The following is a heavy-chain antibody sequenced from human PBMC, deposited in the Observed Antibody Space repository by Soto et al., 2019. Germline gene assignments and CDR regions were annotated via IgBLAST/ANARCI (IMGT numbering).Heavy chain of an antibody. CDR2: ISFDGSIQ. J-gene: IGHJ5*02. D-gene: IGHD3-10*01. V-gene: IGHV3-30*18. CDR3: AKDRRGSGSYLFDP. Sequence: QVQLVESGGGVVQPGTSLRLSCAASGFTFGTYGIYWVRQAPGKGLAWVAGISFDGSIQYYADSVKGRFTVSRDNSKNTVDLQMISVRTEDTAVYYCAKDRRGSGSYLFDPWGQGTLVTVTS. CDR1: GFTFGTYG.